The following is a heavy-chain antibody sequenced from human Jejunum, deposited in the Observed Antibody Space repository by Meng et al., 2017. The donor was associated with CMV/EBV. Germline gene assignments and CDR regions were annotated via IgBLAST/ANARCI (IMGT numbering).Heavy chain of an antibody. CDR1: GDSVLRNRAA. Sequence: SGDSVLRNRAAWEWIRQSAARGLELLGRTYYRSNWSTDYALSVKSRITISPDTSKNQVSLQLTSLTPEDTAMYYCVRSSTTGGFDPWGQGTLVTVSS. D-gene: IGHD7-27*01. CDR3: VRSSTTGGFDP. V-gene: IGHV6-1*01. J-gene: IGHJ5*02. CDR2: TYYRSNWST.